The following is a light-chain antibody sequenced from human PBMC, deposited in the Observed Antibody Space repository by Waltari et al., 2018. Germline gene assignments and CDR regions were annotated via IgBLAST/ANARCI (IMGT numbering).Light chain of an antibody. V-gene: IGLV3-19*01. CDR1: SLRSYY. J-gene: IGLJ2*01. Sequence: SSELTQDPAVSEALGQTVRITCQGDSLRSYYASWYQQKPGQAPVLVIYGKNNRPSGIPDRFSGSTSGNTASLTISGAHAEDEADYYCNSRDTSGNHVVFGGGTKLTVL. CDR3: NSRDTSGNHVV. CDR2: GKN.